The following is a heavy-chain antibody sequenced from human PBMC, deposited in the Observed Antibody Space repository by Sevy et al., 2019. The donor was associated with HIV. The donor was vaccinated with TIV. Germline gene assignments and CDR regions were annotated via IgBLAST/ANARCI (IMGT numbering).Heavy chain of an antibody. D-gene: IGHD1-1*01. J-gene: IGHJ5*02. CDR1: GVSVNSGVSY. CDR3: ATNQGYPGDWFDP. Sequence: SETLSLTCSVSGVSVNSGVSYWSWIRQSPGKGLEWIAYIYKGVSTNYNPSLKSRVTISVDTSKNHFSLKLSSVTVADTAVYYCATNQGYPGDWFDPWGQGTPVTVSS. V-gene: IGHV4-61*03. CDR2: IYKGVST.